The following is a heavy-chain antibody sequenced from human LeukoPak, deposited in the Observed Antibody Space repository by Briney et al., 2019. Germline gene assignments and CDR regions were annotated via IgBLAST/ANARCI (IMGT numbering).Heavy chain of an antibody. J-gene: IGHJ6*03. CDR2: IYYSGST. D-gene: IGHD2-15*01. V-gene: IGHV4-30-4*08. CDR3: ARGVVPYYYYYYMDV. Sequence: PSETLSLTCTVSGGSIRSGDYYGGWSRQPPGRGREGVGYIYYSGSTYYNPSLKSRVTISVDTSKNQFSLKLSSVTAADTAVYYCARGVVPYYYYYYMDVWGKGTTVTVSS. CDR1: GGSIRSGDYY.